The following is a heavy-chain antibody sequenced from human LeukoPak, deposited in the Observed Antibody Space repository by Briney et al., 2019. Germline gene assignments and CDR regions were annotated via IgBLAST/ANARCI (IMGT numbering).Heavy chain of an antibody. V-gene: IGHV3-30-3*01. CDR1: GFTFSSYA. J-gene: IGHJ4*02. CDR3: ARDLRRDCSTTTCYAFDY. D-gene: IGHD2-2*01. CDR2: ISYDGSNK. Sequence: GGSLRLSCAAPGFTFSSYAMHWVRQAPGKGLEWVAVISYDGSNKYYADSVKGRFTISRDNSKNTLYLQMNSLRADDTAVYYCARDLRRDCSTTTCYAFDYWGQGTLVTVSS.